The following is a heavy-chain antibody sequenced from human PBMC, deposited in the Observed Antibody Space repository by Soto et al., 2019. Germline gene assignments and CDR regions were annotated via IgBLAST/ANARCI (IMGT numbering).Heavy chain of an antibody. D-gene: IGHD1-20*01. Sequence: SETLSLTCAVSVGSISSGGYSWSLIRQPPGKGLEWMGYIYHRGIAYYNPSLKSRVTISVDRSKNQFSLKLSSVTAADTAVYYCARGGGITGTDAFDIWGQGKMVTV. CDR1: VGSISSGGYS. J-gene: IGHJ3*02. CDR3: ARGGGITGTDAFDI. CDR2: IYHRGIA. V-gene: IGHV4-30-2*01.